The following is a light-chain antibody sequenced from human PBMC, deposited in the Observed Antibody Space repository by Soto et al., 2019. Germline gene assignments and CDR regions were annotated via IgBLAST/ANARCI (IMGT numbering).Light chain of an antibody. V-gene: IGLV2-8*01. CDR2: EVS. CDR3: SSYAGSNTVV. J-gene: IGLJ2*01. CDR1: SSDVGAYKF. Sequence: QSALAQPPSASGSPGQSVTISCTGTSSDVGAYKFVSWYQHRPGKVPKLMIYEVSKRPSGVPDRFSGSKAGNTASLTVSRLQPGDEADYYCSSYAGSNTVVFGGGTKLTVL.